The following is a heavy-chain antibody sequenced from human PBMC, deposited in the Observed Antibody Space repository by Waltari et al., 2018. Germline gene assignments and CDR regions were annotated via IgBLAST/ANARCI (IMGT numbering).Heavy chain of an antibody. J-gene: IGHJ4*02. CDR1: GYTFTSYE. D-gene: IGHD6-6*01. V-gene: IGHV1-8*01. CDR2: MNPNSGNT. CDR3: ARGYSSSSGTYYFDY. Sequence: QVQLVQSGAEVKKPGASVKVSCTASGYTFTSYEIHLVPQATGQGLEWKGWMNPNSGNTGYAQKFEGRVTMTRNTTISTAYMELSSLRSEETAVYYCARGYSSSSGTYYFDYWGQGTLVTVSS.